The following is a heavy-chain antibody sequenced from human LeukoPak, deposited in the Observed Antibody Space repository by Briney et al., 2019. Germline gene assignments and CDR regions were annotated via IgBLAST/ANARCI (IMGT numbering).Heavy chain of an antibody. CDR1: GFTFSSYS. Sequence: NPGGSLRLSCAASGFTFSSYSMNWVRQAPGKGLEWVSSISSSSSYIYYADSVKGRFTISRDNAKNSLYLQMNSLRAEDTAVYYCARDLSTAAKEGIDAFDIWGQGTMVTVSS. J-gene: IGHJ3*02. D-gene: IGHD2-2*01. CDR2: ISSSSSYI. CDR3: ARDLSTAAKEGIDAFDI. V-gene: IGHV3-21*01.